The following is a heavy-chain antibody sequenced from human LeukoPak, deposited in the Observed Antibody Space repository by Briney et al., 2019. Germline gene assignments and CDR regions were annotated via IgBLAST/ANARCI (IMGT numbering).Heavy chain of an antibody. V-gene: IGHV3-21*01. J-gene: IGHJ4*02. CDR2: ISSSSSYI. D-gene: IGHD3-22*01. CDR3: AREEAYYYDSSGYSRYYFDY. Sequence: GGSLRLSCAASGFTFISYSMNWVRQAPGKGLEWVSSISSSSSYIYYADSVKGRFTISRDNAKNSLYLQMNSLRAEDTAVYYCAREEAYYYDSSGYSRYYFDYWGQGTLVTVSS. CDR1: GFTFISYS.